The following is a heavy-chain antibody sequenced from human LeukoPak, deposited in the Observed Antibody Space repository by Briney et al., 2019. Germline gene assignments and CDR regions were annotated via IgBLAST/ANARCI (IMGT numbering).Heavy chain of an antibody. D-gene: IGHD5-18*01. Sequence: PGGSLRLSCAASGLTVSSNYMSWVRQAPGKGLEWVSVIYSGGSTYYADSVKGRFTISRDNSKDTLYLQMNSLRAEDTAVYYCARGGPYSYGPNYYYMDVWGKGTTVTISS. V-gene: IGHV3-66*01. CDR2: IYSGGST. CDR1: GLTVSSNY. J-gene: IGHJ6*03. CDR3: ARGGPYSYGPNYYYMDV.